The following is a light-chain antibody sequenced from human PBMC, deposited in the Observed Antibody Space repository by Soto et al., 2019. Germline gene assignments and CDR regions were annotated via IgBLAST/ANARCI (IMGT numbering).Light chain of an antibody. CDR2: HAS. CDR1: QSVRGSY. J-gene: IGKJ1*01. V-gene: IGKV3-20*01. Sequence: EIVLTQSPGTLSLSPGERATLSCRASQSVRGSYLAWYQQKPGQAPRLLIYHASSRATGIPDRFSGSGSGTDFTLTVSRLEPEDFAVYYCQHYGSSPWTFGQGTKVEIK. CDR3: QHYGSSPWT.